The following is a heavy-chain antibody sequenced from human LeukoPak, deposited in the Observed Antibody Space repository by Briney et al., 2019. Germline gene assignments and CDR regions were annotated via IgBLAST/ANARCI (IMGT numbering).Heavy chain of an antibody. CDR2: TYYRSKWYN. J-gene: IGHJ4*02. D-gene: IGHD6-13*01. V-gene: IGHV6-1*01. Sequence: SQTPSLTCAISGGSVSSNSAAWNWIRQSPSRGLEWLGSTYYRSKWYNDYAGSVKSRITINPDTSKNQFSLQMNSVTPEDTAVYYCARESVAAAGRLYYFDYWGQGTLVTVSS. CDR1: GGSVSSNSAA. CDR3: ARESVAAAGRLYYFDY.